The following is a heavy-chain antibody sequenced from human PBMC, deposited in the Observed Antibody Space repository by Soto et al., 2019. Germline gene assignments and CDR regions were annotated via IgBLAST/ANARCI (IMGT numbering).Heavy chain of an antibody. CDR3: ARGYYDSSGYYSPPDY. CDR1: GCSISMYY. J-gene: IGHJ4*02. CDR2: IYYSGST. Sequence: SETLSLTCSLSGCSISMYYWSWVRQPPGKGLEWIGYIYYSGSTNYTPSLKSRVTISVDTSKNQFSLKLSSVTAADTAVYYCARGYYDSSGYYSPPDYWGQGTLVTVSS. V-gene: IGHV4-59*01. D-gene: IGHD3-22*01.